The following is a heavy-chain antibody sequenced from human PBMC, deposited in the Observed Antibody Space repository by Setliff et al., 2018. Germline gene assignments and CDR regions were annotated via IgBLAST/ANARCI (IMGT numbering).Heavy chain of an antibody. CDR2: IIPILETT. Sequence: VASVKVSCKVSGGAFSNYGLSWVRQAPGQGLLWMGRIIPILETTNYAQNFQGRVSITADESTRTAYMELSSLTFEDTAVYYCARWNGSGYFYYWGQGTWVTSPQ. CDR1: GGAFSNYG. V-gene: IGHV1-69*11. D-gene: IGHD3-3*01. CDR3: ARWNGSGYFYY. J-gene: IGHJ4*02.